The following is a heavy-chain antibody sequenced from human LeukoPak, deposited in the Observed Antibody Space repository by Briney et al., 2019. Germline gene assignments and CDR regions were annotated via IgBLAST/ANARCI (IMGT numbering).Heavy chain of an antibody. J-gene: IGHJ4*02. CDR1: GGSIDNSHYY. CDR2: IHYSGST. D-gene: IGHD6-19*01. Sequence: SETLSITCTVSGGSIDNSHYYWGWIRQPPGEGLEWIASIHYSGSTHYNPPLKSRVTISVDTSKNQFSLKLSSVTAADTAVYYCVRLASGLIDYWGQGTLVTVSS. CDR3: VRLASGLIDY. V-gene: IGHV4-39*01.